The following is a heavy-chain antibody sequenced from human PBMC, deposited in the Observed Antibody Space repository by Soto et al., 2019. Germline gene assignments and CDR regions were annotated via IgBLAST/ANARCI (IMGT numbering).Heavy chain of an antibody. J-gene: IGHJ3*02. D-gene: IGHD1-26*01. Sequence: GASVKVSCKASGYTFTSYYMYWVRQAPGQGLEWMGIINPSGGSTSYAQKFQGRVTMTRDTSTSTVYMELSSLRSEDTAVYYCARDSGSYYLEHDAFDISGQGTMVTVSS. CDR3: ARDSGSYYLEHDAFDI. V-gene: IGHV1-46*01. CDR2: INPSGGST. CDR1: GYTFTSYY.